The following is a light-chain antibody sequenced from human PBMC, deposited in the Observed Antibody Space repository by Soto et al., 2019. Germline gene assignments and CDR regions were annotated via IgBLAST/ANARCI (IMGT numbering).Light chain of an antibody. CDR1: QGISNN. Sequence: DIQMTQSPSSLSASVGDRVTITCRASQGISNNLAWYQQKPGKVPRLLIYAASTLQSGVPSRFSGSGSGTDFTLTISSLQPEDVANYYCRKYNSAPRTFGQGTEVEIK. CDR3: RKYNSAPRT. V-gene: IGKV1-27*01. CDR2: AAS. J-gene: IGKJ1*01.